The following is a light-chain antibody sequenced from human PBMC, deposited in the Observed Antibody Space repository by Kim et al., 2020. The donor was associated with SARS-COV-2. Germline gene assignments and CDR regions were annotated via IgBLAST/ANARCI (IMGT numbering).Light chain of an antibody. CDR1: KLGNKY. CDR2: QDS. J-gene: IGLJ2*01. CDR3: QAWDSSIVV. Sequence: VSPGQTASITCSGDKLGNKYACWYQQKPGQSPVLVIYQDSKRPSGIPERFSGSNSGNTATLTISGTQAMDEADYYCQAWDSSIVVFGGGTQLTVL. V-gene: IGLV3-1*01.